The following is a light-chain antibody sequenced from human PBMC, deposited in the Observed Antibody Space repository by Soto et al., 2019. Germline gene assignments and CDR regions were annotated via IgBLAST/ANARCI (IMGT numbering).Light chain of an antibody. CDR3: QQDLNLPIT. CDR1: QSVGSNY. V-gene: IGKV3D-7*01. Sequence: EIVMTQSPDTLSVSPGERATLSCRASQSVGSNYLSWYQQKPGQPPRLLMYGASTRATGIPARFSGSGSGTDFTLTISSLQPEDFAVYYCQQDLNLPITFGQGTRLEIK. J-gene: IGKJ5*01. CDR2: GAS.